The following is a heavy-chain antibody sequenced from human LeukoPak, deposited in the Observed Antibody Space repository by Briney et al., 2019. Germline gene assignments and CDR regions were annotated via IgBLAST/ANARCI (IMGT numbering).Heavy chain of an antibody. Sequence: GGSLRLSCAASGFTFSSYAMSWVGQAPGKGLEWVSAISGSGGSTYYADSVKGRFTIARDNSKNALYLQRNSLRAEDTAVYYCAKGVYFQVFRWYDPWDQGTLVSVSS. CDR1: GFTFSSYA. J-gene: IGHJ5*02. CDR3: AKGVYFQVFRWYDP. V-gene: IGHV3-23*01. CDR2: ISGSGGST. D-gene: IGHD2/OR15-2a*01.